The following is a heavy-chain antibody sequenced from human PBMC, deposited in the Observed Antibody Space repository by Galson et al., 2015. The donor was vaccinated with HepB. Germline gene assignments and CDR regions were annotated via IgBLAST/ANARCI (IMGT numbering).Heavy chain of an antibody. V-gene: IGHV4-61*02. Sequence: TLSLTCTVSGGSISSGSYYWSWIRQPAGKGLEWIGRIYTSGSTNYNPSLKSRVTISVDTSKNQFSLKLSSVTAADTAVYYCARALELDDAFDIWGQGTMVTVSS. CDR3: ARALELDDAFDI. CDR1: GGSISSGSYY. D-gene: IGHD1-26*01. J-gene: IGHJ3*02. CDR2: IYTSGST.